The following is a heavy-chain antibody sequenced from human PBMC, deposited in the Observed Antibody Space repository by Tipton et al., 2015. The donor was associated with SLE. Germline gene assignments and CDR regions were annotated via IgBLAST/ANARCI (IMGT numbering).Heavy chain of an antibody. CDR2: VYKN. D-gene: IGHD2/OR15-2a*01. Sequence: TLSLTCYVTGVSISNYYWTWIRQSPGKGLEWIGNVYKNYNPSLESRVTISVDTSRNLFSLNLSSVTAADTAVYYCARGSSRNIILGSWGQGTLVTVSS. J-gene: IGHJ5*02. CDR3: ARGSSRNIILGS. V-gene: IGHV4-4*08. CDR1: GVSISNYY.